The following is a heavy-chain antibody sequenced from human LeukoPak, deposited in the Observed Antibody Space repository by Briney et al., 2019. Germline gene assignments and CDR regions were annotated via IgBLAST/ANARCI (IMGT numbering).Heavy chain of an antibody. J-gene: IGHJ4*02. D-gene: IGHD3-22*01. V-gene: IGHV4-39*01. CDR2: IFYTGNT. Sequence: SETLSLTCTVSGGSFSSSSYYWGWIRQPPGKGLEWIGSIFYTGNTYYNPSLKSRVTISVDTSKNQFSLTLSYVTAADTAVFYCARLDSSGRSIDDYWGQGTLVTVSS. CDR3: ARLDSSGRSIDDY. CDR1: GGSFSSSSYY.